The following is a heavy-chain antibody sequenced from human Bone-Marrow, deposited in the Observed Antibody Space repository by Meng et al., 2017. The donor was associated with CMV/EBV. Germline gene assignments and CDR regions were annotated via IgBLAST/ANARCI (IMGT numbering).Heavy chain of an antibody. J-gene: IGHJ6*02. CDR3: ARGGNSVVPTAVLGGMDV. Sequence: GGSLRLSCTASGFTFSSYSMNWVRQAPGKGLEWVSSISSSSSYKYYADSVKGRFTISRDNAQNSLDLQMNSLRAEDTAVYYCARGGNSVVPTAVLGGMDVWGQGATVTVSS. CDR1: GFTFSSYS. CDR2: ISSSSSYK. V-gene: IGHV3-21*01. D-gene: IGHD2-2*01.